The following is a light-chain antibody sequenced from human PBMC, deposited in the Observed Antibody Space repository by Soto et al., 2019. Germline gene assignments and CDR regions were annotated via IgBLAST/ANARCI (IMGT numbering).Light chain of an antibody. CDR2: GAS. V-gene: IGKV3-20*01. Sequence: EVGLTQSPGILSLSPGERASLSCGASQSITSSFLAWYQQKPGQAPRLLIYGASGRATGIPDRFSGTGSETDFTLTINRLEPEDFAVYYCQQYENSPITFGQGTRLEIK. CDR1: QSITSSF. CDR3: QQYENSPIT. J-gene: IGKJ5*01.